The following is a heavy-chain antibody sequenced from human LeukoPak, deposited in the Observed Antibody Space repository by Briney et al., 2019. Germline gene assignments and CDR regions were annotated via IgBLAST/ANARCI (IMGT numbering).Heavy chain of an antibody. CDR2: INHSGST. CDR3: ARTGSGSYYNAYYYYYYMDV. J-gene: IGHJ6*03. V-gene: IGHV4-34*01. CDR1: GGSFSGYY. D-gene: IGHD3-10*01. Sequence: SETLSLTCAVYGGSFSGYYWSWIRQPPGKGLEWIGEINHSGSTNYNPSLKSRVTISVDTSKNQFSLKLSSVTAADTAVYYCARTGSGSYYNAYYYYYYMDVWGKGTTVTASS.